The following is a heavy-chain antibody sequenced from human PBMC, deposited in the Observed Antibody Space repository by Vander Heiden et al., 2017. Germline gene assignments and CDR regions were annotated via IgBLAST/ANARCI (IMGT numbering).Heavy chain of an antibody. J-gene: IGHJ3*02. D-gene: IGHD2-15*01. CDR2: INSDGSST. CDR1: GFTFSSYW. V-gene: IGHV3-74*01. Sequence: EVQLVESGGGLVQPGGSLRLSCAASGFTFSSYWMHWVRQAPGKGLVWVSRINSDGSSTSYADSVKGRFTISRDNAKNTLYLQMNSLRAEDTAVYYCARDRGVYKVAASSSGAFDIWGQGTMVTVSS. CDR3: ARDRGVYKVAASSSGAFDI.